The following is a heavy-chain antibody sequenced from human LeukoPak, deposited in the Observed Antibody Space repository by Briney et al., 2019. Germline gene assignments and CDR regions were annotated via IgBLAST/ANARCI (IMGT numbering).Heavy chain of an antibody. Sequence: ASVKVSCKASGYTLTGYYMHWVRQAPGQGLEWMGWINPNSGGTNYAQKFQGRVTMTRDTSISTAYMELSRLRSDDTAVYYCARDRYYDSKTFDIWGQGTMVTVSS. CDR3: ARDRYYDSKTFDI. V-gene: IGHV1-2*02. CDR2: INPNSGGT. CDR1: GYTLTGYY. J-gene: IGHJ3*02. D-gene: IGHD3-22*01.